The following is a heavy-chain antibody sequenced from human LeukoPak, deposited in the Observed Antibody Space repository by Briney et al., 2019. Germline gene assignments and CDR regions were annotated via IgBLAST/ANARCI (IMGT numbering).Heavy chain of an antibody. CDR1: GGSISSYY. CDR2: ISYDGSNK. CDR3: AKDLLGMSATDY. Sequence: LSLTCTVSGGSISSYYWSWIRQPPGKGLEWVAVISYDGSNKYYADSVKGRFTISRDNSKNTLYLQMNSLRAEDTAVYYCAKDLLGMSATDYWGQGTLVTVSS. V-gene: IGHV3-30*18. D-gene: IGHD2-15*01. J-gene: IGHJ4*02.